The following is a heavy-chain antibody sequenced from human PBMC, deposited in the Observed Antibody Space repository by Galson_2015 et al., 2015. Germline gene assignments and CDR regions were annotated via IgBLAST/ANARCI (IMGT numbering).Heavy chain of an antibody. J-gene: IGHJ4*02. CDR1: GFTFSSFE. V-gene: IGHV3-48*03. CDR3: ARVNSGREVDY. CDR2: ISRNDDAI. D-gene: IGHD3-10*01. Sequence: SLRLSCAASGFTFSSFEMDWVRQAPGKGLEWLSYISRNDDAIYYADSVEGRFTISRDNAQNSLYLQMSSLRAEDTALYYCARVNSGREVDYWGQGILVTVSS.